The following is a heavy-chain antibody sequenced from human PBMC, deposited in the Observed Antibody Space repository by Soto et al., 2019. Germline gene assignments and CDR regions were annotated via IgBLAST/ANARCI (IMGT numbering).Heavy chain of an antibody. CDR1: GFSLNSRGVG. V-gene: IGHV2-5*01. CDR3: VRIRDLWSATFPD. J-gene: IGHJ4*02. D-gene: IGHD3-3*01. CDR2: IYWNDDK. Sequence: QITLKESGPALVRPTKTLTLTCTFSGFSLNSRGVGVGWIRQPPGQALEWLALIYWNDDKRYSPSLKSRLTISKDTSRNQVVLTVTNMDPVDTATYYCVRIRDLWSATFPDWGRGTLVTVSS.